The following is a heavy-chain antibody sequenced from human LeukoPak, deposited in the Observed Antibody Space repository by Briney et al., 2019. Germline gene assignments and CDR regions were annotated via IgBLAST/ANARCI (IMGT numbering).Heavy chain of an antibody. CDR3: ARHKLLGVVPAAIAAFDI. CDR1: GGSISSSSYY. D-gene: IGHD2-2*02. V-gene: IGHV4-39*01. CDR2: IYYSGST. J-gene: IGHJ3*02. Sequence: PSETLSLTCTVSGGSISSSSYYWGWIRQPPGKGLEWIGSIYYSGSTYYNPSLKSRVTISVDTSKNQFSLKLSSVTAADTAVYYCARHKLLGVVPAAIAAFDIWGQGTMVTVSS.